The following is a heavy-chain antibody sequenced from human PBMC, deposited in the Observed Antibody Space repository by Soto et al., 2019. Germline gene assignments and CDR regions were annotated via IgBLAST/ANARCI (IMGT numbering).Heavy chain of an antibody. CDR3: AAPFFGLVTSWWDEAFDI. V-gene: IGHV4-4*02. J-gene: IGHJ3*02. Sequence: QVQLQESGPGLVKPSGTLSLTCAVSGGSISNSRWWSWVRQPPGKGPEWIGEIYDTGTINYNPSLNSRVTISVDKSKHHVSPNLRSVTAADTAVYYCAAPFFGLVTSWWDEAFDIWGPGTMVTVSS. D-gene: IGHD3-3*01. CDR2: IYDTGTI. CDR1: GGSISNSRW.